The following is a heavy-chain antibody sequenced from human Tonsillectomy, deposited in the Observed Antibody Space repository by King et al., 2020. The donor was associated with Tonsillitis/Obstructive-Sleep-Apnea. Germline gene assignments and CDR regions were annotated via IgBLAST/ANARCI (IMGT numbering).Heavy chain of an antibody. J-gene: IGHJ4*02. V-gene: IGHV1-2*02. Sequence: VQLVESGAEVKKPGASVKVSCKTSGYTFNGYYIHWVRQAPGQGLEWMGWVNPNSGGTSYAQKFQDRVTMTSETSITTAYMELSRLRSDDTAVYYCAMLDYYSDSSSSRRGQGALVTVSS. CDR3: AMLDYYSDSSSSR. CDR2: VNPNSGGT. CDR1: GYTFNGYY. D-gene: IGHD3-22*01.